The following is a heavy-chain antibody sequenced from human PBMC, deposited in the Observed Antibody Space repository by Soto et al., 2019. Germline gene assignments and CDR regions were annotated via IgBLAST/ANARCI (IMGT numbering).Heavy chain of an antibody. CDR3: ARRMVRGVINY. J-gene: IGHJ4*02. CDR1: GGSFSGYY. CDR2: INHSGST. V-gene: IGHV4-34*01. Sequence: SETLSLTCAVYGGSFSGYYLSWIRQPPGKGLEWMGEINHSGSTNYNPSLKSRVTISVDTSKDQFSLKLSSVTAADTTVYYCARRMVRGVINYWGQGTLVTVSS. D-gene: IGHD3-10*01.